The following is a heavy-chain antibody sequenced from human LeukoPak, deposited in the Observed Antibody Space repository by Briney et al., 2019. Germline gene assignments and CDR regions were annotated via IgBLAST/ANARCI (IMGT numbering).Heavy chain of an antibody. J-gene: IGHJ5*02. V-gene: IGHV1-18*01. CDR2: ISAYNGNT. CDR3: ARDKELRFLEFDP. CDR1: GYTFTSYG. Sequence: ASVKVSCKASGYTFTSYGISWVRQAPGQGLEWMGWISAYNGNTNYAQKFQGRVTITADKSTSTAYMELSSLRSEDTAVYYCARDKELRFLEFDPWGQGTLVTVSS. D-gene: IGHD3-3*01.